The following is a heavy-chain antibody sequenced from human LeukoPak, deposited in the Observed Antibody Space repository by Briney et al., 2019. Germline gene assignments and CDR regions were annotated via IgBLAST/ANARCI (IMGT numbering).Heavy chain of an antibody. CDR2: IYTSGST. CDR1: GGSISSGSYY. D-gene: IGHD6-13*01. V-gene: IGHV4-61*02. CDR3: ARDSSSSWYRKGWFDP. J-gene: IGHJ5*02. Sequence: SQTLSLTCTVSGGSISSGSYYWSWIRQPAGEGLEWIGRIYTSGSTNYNPSLKSRVTISVDTSKNQFSLKLSSVTAADTAVYYCARDSSSSWYRKGWFDPWGQGTRVTVSS.